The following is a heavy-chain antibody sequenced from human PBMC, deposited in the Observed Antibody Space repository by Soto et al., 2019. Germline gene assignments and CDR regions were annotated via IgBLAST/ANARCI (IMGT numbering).Heavy chain of an antibody. CDR3: XXXXXXXXXXGXYFDY. J-gene: IGHJ4*02. CDR2: IFSNDEK. CDR1: GFSLSNARMG. V-gene: IGHV2-26*01. Sequence: QVTLKESGPVLVKPTETLTLTCTVSGFSLSNARMGVSWIRQPPGKALEWLAHIFSNDEKSYSTSLKSRLTXXXXXXXXXXXXXXXXXXXXXXXXXXXXXXXXXXXXXGXYFDYWGQGTLVTVSS.